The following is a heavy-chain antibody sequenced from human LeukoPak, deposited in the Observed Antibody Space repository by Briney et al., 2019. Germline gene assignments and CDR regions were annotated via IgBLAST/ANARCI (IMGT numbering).Heavy chain of an antibody. CDR1: GGSISSYY. CDR2: IYYSGST. J-gene: IGHJ6*02. V-gene: IGHV4-59*08. D-gene: IGHD2-21*02. CDR3: ARAQCSGDCYPLYYYYGMDV. Sequence: SETLSLTCTVSGGSISSYYWSWIRQPPGKGLEWIGYIYYSGSTNYNPSLKSRVTISVDTSKNQFSLKLSSVTAADTAVYYCARAQCSGDCYPLYYYYGMDVWGQGTTVTVSS.